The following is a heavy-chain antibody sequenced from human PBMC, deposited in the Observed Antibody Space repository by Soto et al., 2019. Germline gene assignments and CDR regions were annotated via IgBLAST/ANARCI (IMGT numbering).Heavy chain of an antibody. CDR3: ASLSYSSSWWTFDY. V-gene: IGHV3-74*01. Sequence: VGSLRLSCAASGFTFSSYWMHWVRQAPGKGLVWVSRINSDGSSTSYADSVKGRFTISRDNAKNTLYLQMNSLRAEDTAVYYCASLSYSSSWWTFDYWGQGTLVTVSS. CDR1: GFTFSSYW. D-gene: IGHD6-13*01. J-gene: IGHJ4*02. CDR2: INSDGSST.